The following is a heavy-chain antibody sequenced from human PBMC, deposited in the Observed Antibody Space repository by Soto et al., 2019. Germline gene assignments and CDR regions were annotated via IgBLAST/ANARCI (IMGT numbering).Heavy chain of an antibody. V-gene: IGHV4-4*02. D-gene: IGHD1-26*01. CDR2: IYHSGST. J-gene: IGHJ5*02. CDR3: ARGVVVGATSVWFDP. CDR1: GGSISSSNW. Sequence: SEALSLTCAVSGGSISSSNWWSWVRQPPGKGLEWIGEIYHSGSTNYNPSLKSRVTISVDKSKNQFSLKLSSVTAADTAVYYCARGVVVGATSVWFDPWGQGTLVTVSS.